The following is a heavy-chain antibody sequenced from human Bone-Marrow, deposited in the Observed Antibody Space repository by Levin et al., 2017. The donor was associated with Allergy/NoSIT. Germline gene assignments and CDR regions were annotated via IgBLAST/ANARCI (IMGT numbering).Heavy chain of an antibody. V-gene: IGHV3-23*01. CDR3: ATHYYYDY. CDR1: GFTFSSYA. D-gene: IGHD3-3*01. Sequence: GESLKISCAASGFTFSSYAMSWVRQAPGKGLEWVSAISGSGGSTYYADSVKGRFTISRDNSKNTLYLQMNSLRAEDTAVYYCATHYYYDYWGQGTLVTVSS. J-gene: IGHJ4*02. CDR2: ISGSGGST.